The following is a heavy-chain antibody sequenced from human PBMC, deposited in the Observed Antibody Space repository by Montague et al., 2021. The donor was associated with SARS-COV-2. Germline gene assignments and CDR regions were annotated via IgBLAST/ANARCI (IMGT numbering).Heavy chain of an antibody. D-gene: IGHD3-10*01. Sequence: SETLSLTCAVYGGSFSGYYWSWIRQPPGKGLEWIGEINHGGSTNYNPSRKSRVTISVYTSKNQFSLKLSSVTAADTAVYYCARGRRILLWFGGLLSGGDYYGMDVWGQGTTVTVSS. V-gene: IGHV4-34*01. CDR1: GGSFSGYY. J-gene: IGHJ6*02. CDR3: ARGRRILLWFGGLLSGGDYYGMDV. CDR2: INHGGST.